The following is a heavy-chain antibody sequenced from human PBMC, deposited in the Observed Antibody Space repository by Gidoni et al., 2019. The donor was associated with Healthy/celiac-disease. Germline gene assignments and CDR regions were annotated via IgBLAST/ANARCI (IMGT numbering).Heavy chain of an antibody. CDR3: AKTTSYYYDSSGYYAFDY. CDR2: ISGIGGST. V-gene: IGHV3-23*04. Sequence: EVQLVASGGGLVQPGGALRLSCAASGFTFSSYAMSWVRQAPGQGREWVSSISGIGGSTYYADSVKGRFTISRDNSKNTLYLQMNSLRAEDTAVYYCAKTTSYYYDSSGYYAFDYWGQGTLVTVSS. J-gene: IGHJ4*02. D-gene: IGHD3-22*01. CDR1: GFTFSSYA.